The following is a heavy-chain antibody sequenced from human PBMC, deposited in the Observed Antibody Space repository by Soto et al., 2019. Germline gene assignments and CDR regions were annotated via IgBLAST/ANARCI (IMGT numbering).Heavy chain of an antibody. CDR3: ARLFPHSGSYLDY. V-gene: IGHV4-39*01. D-gene: IGHD1-26*01. Sequence: SETLSLTCTVSGGSISSSSYYLGWIRQPPGKGLEWIGSIYYSGSTYYNPSLKSRVTISVDTSKNQFSLKLSSVTAADTAVYYCARLFPHSGSYLDYWGQGTLVTVSS. CDR1: GGSISSSSYY. CDR2: IYYSGST. J-gene: IGHJ4*02.